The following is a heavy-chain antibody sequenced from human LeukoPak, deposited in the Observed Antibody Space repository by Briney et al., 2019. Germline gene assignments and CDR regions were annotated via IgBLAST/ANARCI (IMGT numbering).Heavy chain of an antibody. CDR1: GFTFSSYS. Sequence: PGGTLRLSCAASGFTFSSYSMNWVRQAPGKGLEWVSSISTSSSYIYYADSVKGRFTTSRDNAKISLYLQMNSLRAEDTAVYYCARDHSGAFDIWGQGTMVTVSS. J-gene: IGHJ3*02. CDR2: ISTSSSYI. CDR3: ARDHSGAFDI. D-gene: IGHD1-14*01. V-gene: IGHV3-21*01.